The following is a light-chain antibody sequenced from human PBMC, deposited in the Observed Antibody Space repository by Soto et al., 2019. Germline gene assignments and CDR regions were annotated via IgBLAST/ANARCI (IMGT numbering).Light chain of an antibody. Sequence: ETVLTQSPGTVSLYPGERATLSCTTSQSVRSNYLAWYQQKPDQDPRLFVYCVFNRATCMPDRFSGSGSWTDFTLTISGLEPEDSAVYDCQHYDGSPRTFGQGTKLEI. V-gene: IGKV3-20*01. CDR2: CVF. CDR3: QHYDGSPRT. J-gene: IGKJ2*01. CDR1: QSVRSNY.